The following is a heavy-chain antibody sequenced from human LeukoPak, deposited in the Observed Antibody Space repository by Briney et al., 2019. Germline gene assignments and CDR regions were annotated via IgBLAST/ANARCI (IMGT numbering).Heavy chain of an antibody. CDR2: ISYDGSNK. CDR3: VKRWTGTTIGQQDY. CDR1: GFTFSSYG. Sequence: GGSLRLSCAASGFTFSSYGMHWVRQAPGKGLEWVAVISYDGSNKYYADSVKDRFTISRDNSKNTLYLQMNSLRAEDMAVYYCVKRWTGTTIGQQDYWGQGTLVTVSS. V-gene: IGHV3-30*18. J-gene: IGHJ4*02. D-gene: IGHD1-1*01.